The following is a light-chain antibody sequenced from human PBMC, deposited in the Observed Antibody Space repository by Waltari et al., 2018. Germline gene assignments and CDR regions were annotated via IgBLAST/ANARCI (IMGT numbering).Light chain of an antibody. Sequence: SYELTQPPSVSVSPGQTARITCSGDALPKQYVYWYQQKPGQAPVLMIYKDHERPSGIPERFSGSSSGTTVTLTISGVQAEDEADYYCQSGNSRGSYYVFGTGTKVTVL. J-gene: IGLJ1*01. CDR2: KDH. CDR1: ALPKQY. CDR3: QSGNSRGSYYV. V-gene: IGLV3-25*03.